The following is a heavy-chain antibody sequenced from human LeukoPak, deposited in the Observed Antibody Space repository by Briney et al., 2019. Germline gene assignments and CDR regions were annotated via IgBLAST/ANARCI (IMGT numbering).Heavy chain of an antibody. Sequence: SVKVSCKASGGTFNTYAISWVRQAPGQGLEWMGGIIPIFGTANYAQKFQGRVTITADESTGTAYMELSSLRSEDTAVYYCTRDGKYSYGNYYYYYYMDVWGKGTTVTVSS. V-gene: IGHV1-69*01. CDR2: IIPIFGTA. CDR1: GGTFNTYA. J-gene: IGHJ6*03. D-gene: IGHD5-18*01. CDR3: TRDGKYSYGNYYYYYYMDV.